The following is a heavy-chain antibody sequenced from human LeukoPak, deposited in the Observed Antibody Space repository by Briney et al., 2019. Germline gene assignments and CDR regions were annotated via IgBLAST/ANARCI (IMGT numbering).Heavy chain of an antibody. J-gene: IGHJ4*02. CDR2: ISGSGDNT. Sequence: PGGSLRLSCAASGFTFSGFAMSWVRRTPGKGLEWVSGISGSGDNTLYADSVKGRFTISRDNSKNTLYLQMNSLRAEDTAVYYCAKPSGDCSSTSCSEDYWGQGTLVTVSS. CDR1: GFTFSGFA. V-gene: IGHV3-23*01. D-gene: IGHD2-2*01. CDR3: AKPSGDCSSTSCSEDY.